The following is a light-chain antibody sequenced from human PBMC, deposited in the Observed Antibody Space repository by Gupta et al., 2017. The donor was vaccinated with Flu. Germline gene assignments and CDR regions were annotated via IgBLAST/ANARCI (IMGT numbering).Light chain of an antibody. CDR3: QVWESSGDQWV. Sequence: GRNNIGSKSVHWYQQRPGQAPVLLLYDDTDRPSGIPERFSGSNSANSATLTISRVEVGDEADYYCQVWESSGDQWVFGGGTKLTVL. V-gene: IGLV3-21*02. CDR2: DDT. J-gene: IGLJ3*02. CDR1: NIGSKS.